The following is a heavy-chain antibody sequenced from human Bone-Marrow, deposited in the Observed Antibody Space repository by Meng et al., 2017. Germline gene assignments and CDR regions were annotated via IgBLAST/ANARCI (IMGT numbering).Heavy chain of an antibody. CDR1: GGSISSYY. CDR3: ARVGDYCYYYYGMDV. Sequence: SETLSLTCTVSGGSISSYYWSWIRQPPGKGLEWIGYIYYSGSTNYNPSLKSRVTISVDTSKNQFSLKLSSVTAADTAVYYCARVGDYCYYYYGMDVWGQGTTVTVSS. D-gene: IGHD4-17*01. J-gene: IGHJ6*02. V-gene: IGHV4-59*01. CDR2: IYYSGST.